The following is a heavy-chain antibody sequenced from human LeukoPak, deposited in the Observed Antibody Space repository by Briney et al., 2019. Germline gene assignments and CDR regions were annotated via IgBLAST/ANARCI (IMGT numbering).Heavy chain of an antibody. CDR1: GFTFSSNW. Sequence: GGSLRLSCATSGFTFSSNWMSWVRHAPGRGLDWVANINPDGSAQYYAASVKGRLTVSRDNAKNSLYLQMSSLRVEDTAIYYCARANNSSWHNWGQGALVTVSS. CDR3: ARANNSSWHN. CDR2: INPDGSAQ. D-gene: IGHD2-15*01. V-gene: IGHV3-7*01. J-gene: IGHJ4*02.